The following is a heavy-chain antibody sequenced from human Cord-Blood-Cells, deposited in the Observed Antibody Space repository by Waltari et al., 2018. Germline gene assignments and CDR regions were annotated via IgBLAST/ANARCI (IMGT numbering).Heavy chain of an antibody. Sequence: EVQLVQPGAEVKEPGESPTICSKGSGYRLTRYWIGWVSQMPGKGQEGTGIIEPGDSETSDSPALGGQGALSPDKASCTAVRRWSSLNASDTAMCYGAGPRASWAPGVAFDIWVQGTMLSVSS. V-gene: IGHV5-51*01. CDR2: IEPGDSET. CDR3: AGPRASWAPGVAFDI. J-gene: IGHJ3*02. D-gene: IGHD7-27*01. CDR1: GYRLTRYW.